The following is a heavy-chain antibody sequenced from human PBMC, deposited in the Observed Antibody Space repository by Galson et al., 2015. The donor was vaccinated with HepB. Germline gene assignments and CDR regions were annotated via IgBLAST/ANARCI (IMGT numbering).Heavy chain of an antibody. D-gene: IGHD2-15*01. J-gene: IGHJ5*02. V-gene: IGHV1-18*01. CDR1: GYTFSSYF. Sequence: VKVSCKASGYTFSSYFITWVRQAPGQGLEWVGWISPHNRYTNYTQSFQGRVTMTTDTSTSTAYMELRSLRSDDTAVYYCARGALVVAVGATQNDWFDPWGRGTLVTVSS. CDR3: ARGALVVAVGATQNDWFDP. CDR2: ISPHNRYT.